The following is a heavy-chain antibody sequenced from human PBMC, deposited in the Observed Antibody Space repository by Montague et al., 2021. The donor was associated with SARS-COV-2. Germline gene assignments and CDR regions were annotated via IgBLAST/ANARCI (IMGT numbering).Heavy chain of an antibody. D-gene: IGHD3-9*01. V-gene: IGHV4-39*07. CDR1: GASIGRSTYY. Sequence: SETLSLTSTVSGASIGRSTYYWGWIRQPPGKDLEWIGTIYYSGTTHYNPSLRSRVTISLDTSKNQVSLRLTSVTAADTAFYYCGSDTTAYFRFDYWGRGTLISVSS. CDR3: GSDTTAYFRFDY. J-gene: IGHJ4*02. CDR2: IYYSGTT.